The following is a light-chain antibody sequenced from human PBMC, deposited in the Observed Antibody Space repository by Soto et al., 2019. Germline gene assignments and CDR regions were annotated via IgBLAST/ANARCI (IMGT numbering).Light chain of an antibody. Sequence: SQMTQSPSTLCAPVGDRVTITCQARQTISTLLAWVQHKPGKAPNLLIYEASNLESGVPSRFSGSGSGTEFTLSNSSLQSDDSATYFCQQYSHLVSFGQGTKLEIK. CDR1: QTISTL. CDR2: EAS. V-gene: IGKV1-5*01. CDR3: QQYSHLVS. J-gene: IGKJ2*03.